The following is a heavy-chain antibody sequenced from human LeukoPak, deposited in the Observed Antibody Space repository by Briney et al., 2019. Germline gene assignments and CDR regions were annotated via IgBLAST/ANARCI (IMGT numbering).Heavy chain of an antibody. J-gene: IGHJ4*02. CDR3: AKAPHCPNDVCRYFDY. CDR2: ISASGGGT. V-gene: IGHV3-23*01. D-gene: IGHD2-8*01. Sequence: PGGSLRLSCAASGFTFTTYPMSWVRQAPGKGLEWVSAISASGGGTYYADSVKGRFTISGDNSRSTVFLQMSSLRAEDTAVYYCAKAPHCPNDVCRYFDYWGQGILVTVSS. CDR1: GFTFTTYP.